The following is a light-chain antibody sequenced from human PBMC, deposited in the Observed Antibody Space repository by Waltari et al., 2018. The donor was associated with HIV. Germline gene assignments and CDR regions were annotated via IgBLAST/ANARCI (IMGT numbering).Light chain of an antibody. Sequence: SSELTQDPAVSVALGQTVRITCQGDSLRKYSANWYQQKPGQAPVVVMYGKDNRPSGIPARVSGSSSGNTGAWTITGAQAEDEADYYCESRHSNDKHHVFGTGTKVTV. J-gene: IGLJ1*01. CDR2: GKD. V-gene: IGLV3-19*01. CDR1: SLRKYS. CDR3: ESRHSNDKHHV.